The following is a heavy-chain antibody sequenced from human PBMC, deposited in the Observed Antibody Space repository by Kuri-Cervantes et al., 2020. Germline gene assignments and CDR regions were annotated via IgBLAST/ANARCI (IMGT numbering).Heavy chain of an antibody. CDR3: ARDMGYNYAFDI. Sequence: GESLKISCAASGFTFSSYWMSWVRQAPGKGLEWVANIKQDGSEKYYVDSVKGRFTISRDNAKNSLYLQMNSLRAEDTAVYYCARDMGYNYAFDIWGQGPMVTVSS. CDR2: IKQDGSEK. CDR1: GFTFSSYW. J-gene: IGHJ3*02. D-gene: IGHD5-24*01. V-gene: IGHV3-7*01.